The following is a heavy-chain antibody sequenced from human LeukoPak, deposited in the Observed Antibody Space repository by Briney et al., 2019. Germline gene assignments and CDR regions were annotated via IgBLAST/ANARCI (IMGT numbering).Heavy chain of an antibody. J-gene: IGHJ4*02. D-gene: IGHD6-13*01. V-gene: IGHV3-23*01. CDR1: GFTFSSYA. CDR3: AKRIAAAGPYFDS. CDR2: ISASGGST. Sequence: PGESLRLSCAASGFTFSSYAMNWVRQAPGKGLEWVSAISASGGSTYYADSVKGRFTISRDNSKNTLSLQMDSLRAEDTAVYYCAKRIAAAGPYFDSWGQGTLVTVSS.